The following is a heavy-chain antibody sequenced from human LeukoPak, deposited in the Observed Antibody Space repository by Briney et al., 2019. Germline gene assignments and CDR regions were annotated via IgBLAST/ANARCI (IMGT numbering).Heavy chain of an antibody. CDR3: ARDIPSAKAFDY. J-gene: IGHJ4*02. CDR2: IRYDGSTK. V-gene: IGHV3-30*02. CDR1: GFTFSGNG. Sequence: GGSLRLSCAASGFTFSGNGMHWLRQAPGKGPEWVSFIRYDGSTKSYADSVEGRFTISRDNSKNTMYLEMISLRTEDTAVYYCARDIPSAKAFDYWGRGTLVTVSS.